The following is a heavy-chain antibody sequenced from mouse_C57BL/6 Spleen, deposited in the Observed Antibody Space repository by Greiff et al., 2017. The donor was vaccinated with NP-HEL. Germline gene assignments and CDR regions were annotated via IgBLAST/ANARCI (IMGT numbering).Heavy chain of an antibody. J-gene: IGHJ2*01. CDR3: ARAITTAFFDY. Sequence: QVQLKQSGAELVKPGASVKISCKASGYAFSSYWMNWVKQRPGKGLEWIGQIYPGDGDTNYNGKFKGKATLTADKSSSTAYMQLSSLTSEESAVYFCARAITTAFFDYWGQGTTLTVSS. D-gene: IGHD1-2*01. CDR2: IYPGDGDT. V-gene: IGHV1-80*01. CDR1: GYAFSSYW.